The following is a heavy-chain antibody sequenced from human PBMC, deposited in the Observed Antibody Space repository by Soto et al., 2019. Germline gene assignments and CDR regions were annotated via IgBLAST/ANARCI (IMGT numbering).Heavy chain of an antibody. Sequence: SETLSLTCTVSGGSISSYYWSWIRQPPGKGLEWIGYIYYSGSTNYNPSLKSRVTISVDTSKNQFSLKLSSVTAADTAVYYCARHDALWRLQLDYWGQGTLVTVSS. V-gene: IGHV4-59*08. CDR3: ARHDALWRLQLDY. CDR1: GGSISSYY. J-gene: IGHJ4*02. D-gene: IGHD5-18*01. CDR2: IYYSGST.